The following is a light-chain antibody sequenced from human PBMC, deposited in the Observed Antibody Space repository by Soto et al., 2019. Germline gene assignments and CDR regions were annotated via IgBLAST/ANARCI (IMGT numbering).Light chain of an antibody. CDR2: WAS. CDR3: QQYYSPPIT. CDR1: QSVLHSSNNKNY. J-gene: IGKJ3*01. Sequence: DIVMTQSPDSLAVSLGERATINCKSSQSVLHSSNNKNYLAWYQQKPGQPPKLLIYWASTRESGVPDRFSGSGSGTDFTLAISNLPAEDVAVYYCQQYYSPPITFGPGTKVDIK. V-gene: IGKV4-1*01.